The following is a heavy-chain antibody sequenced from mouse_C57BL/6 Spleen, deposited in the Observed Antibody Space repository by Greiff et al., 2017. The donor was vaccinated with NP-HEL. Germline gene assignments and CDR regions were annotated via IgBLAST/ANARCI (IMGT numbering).Heavy chain of an antibody. CDR1: GFTFSNYW. J-gene: IGHJ4*01. V-gene: IGHV6-3*01. CDR3: TRTVYYGPYAMDY. Sequence: DVKLQESGGGLVQPGGSMKLSCVASGFTFSNYWMNWVRQSPEKGLEWVAQIRLKSDNYATHYAESVKGRFTISRDDSKSSVYLQMNNLRAEDTGIYYCTRTVYYGPYAMDYWGQGTSVTVSS. D-gene: IGHD1-1*01. CDR2: IRLKSDNYAT.